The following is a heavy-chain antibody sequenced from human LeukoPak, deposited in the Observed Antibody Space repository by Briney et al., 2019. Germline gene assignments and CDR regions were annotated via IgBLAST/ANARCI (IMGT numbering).Heavy chain of an antibody. D-gene: IGHD5-18*01. CDR2: ISYDGSNK. CDR1: GFTFSSYA. V-gene: IGHV3-30-3*01. CDR3: ARDEYSYEFLTYFDY. Sequence: PGGSLRLSCAASGFTFSSYAMHWVRQAPGKGLEWVAVISYDGSNKYYADSVKGRFTISRDNSKNTLYLQMNSLRAEDTAVYYCARDEYSYEFLTYFDYWGQGTLVTVSS. J-gene: IGHJ4*02.